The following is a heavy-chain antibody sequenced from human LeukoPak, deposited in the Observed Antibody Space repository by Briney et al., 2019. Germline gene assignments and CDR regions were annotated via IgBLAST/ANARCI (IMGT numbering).Heavy chain of an antibody. CDR1: GGSISSYY. J-gene: IGHJ2*01. Sequence: SETLSLTCTVSGGSISSYYWSWVRRPPGKGLEWIGYINYSGSTDYNPSLKSRVTMSVDTSKNQFSLKLSSVTAADTAVYFCARRTSYDTLTGYIYWYFDLWGRGTLVTVSS. CDR3: ARRTSYDTLTGYIYWYFDL. D-gene: IGHD3-9*01. V-gene: IGHV4-59*01. CDR2: INYSGST.